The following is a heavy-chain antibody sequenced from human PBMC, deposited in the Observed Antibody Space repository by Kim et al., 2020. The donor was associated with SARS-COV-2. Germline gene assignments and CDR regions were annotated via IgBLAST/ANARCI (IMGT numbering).Heavy chain of an antibody. V-gene: IGHV4-31*02. J-gene: IGHJ1*01. Sequence: TYYNPPLKSRVTISVDTSKNQLSLKQSSVTAADTAVYYCARVGDYYGFQHWGQGTLVTVSS. CDR3: ARVGDYYGFQH. D-gene: IGHD3-10*01. CDR2: T.